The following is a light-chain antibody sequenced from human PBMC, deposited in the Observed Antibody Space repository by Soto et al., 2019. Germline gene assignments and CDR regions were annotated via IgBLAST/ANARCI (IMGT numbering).Light chain of an antibody. CDR2: ATS. CDR1: QSVSRSY. V-gene: IGKV3-20*01. CDR3: QQYGSSPYT. J-gene: IGKJ2*01. Sequence: EIVLTQSPGTLSLSPGERATLSCRASQSVSRSYLAWYQQNPGQPPSLLIYATSSRATGIPDRFSGCGSGTDFTLTISRLEPEDFAVYYCQQYGSSPYTFGQGTKLEIK.